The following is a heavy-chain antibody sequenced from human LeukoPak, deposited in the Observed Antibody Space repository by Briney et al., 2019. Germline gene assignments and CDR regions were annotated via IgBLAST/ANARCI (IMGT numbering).Heavy chain of an antibody. CDR2: IFHSGST. CDR3: VRHSPTYYDFDY. D-gene: IGHD3-10*01. V-gene: IGHV4-59*08. Sequence: PSETLSLTCTVSGGSISNYYWTWLRQPPGKGLEWIGYIFHSGSTKYNPSLQSRVTISVDTSKNRFSLKLSSVTAADTAVYYCVRHSPTYYDFDYWGQGTLVTVSS. J-gene: IGHJ4*02. CDR1: GGSISNYY.